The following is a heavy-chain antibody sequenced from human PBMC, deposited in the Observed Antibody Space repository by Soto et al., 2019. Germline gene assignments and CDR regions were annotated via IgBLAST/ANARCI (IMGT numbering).Heavy chain of an antibody. Sequence: EVQLVESGGGLVKPGGSLRLSCAASGFTFSSYSMNWVRQAPGKGLEWVSSISSGSDYIFYADSVKGRFTISRDNAKNSLFLQMNSLTAEETAVYYCARSPVGDAFNVWGQGTVDTVSS. CDR2: ISSGSDYI. CDR1: GFTFSSYS. V-gene: IGHV3-21*01. J-gene: IGHJ3*01. CDR3: ARSPVGDAFNV.